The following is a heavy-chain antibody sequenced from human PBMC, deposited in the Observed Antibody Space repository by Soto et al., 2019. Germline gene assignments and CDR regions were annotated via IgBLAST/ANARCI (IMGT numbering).Heavy chain of an antibody. D-gene: IGHD4-17*01. CDR3: ARRLPHDYGFDY. CDR1: GFTFGNYA. Sequence: EVQLLESGGGLLQPGGSLRLSCAASGFTFGNYAMSWVRQAPRKGLEWVSTLSGRGGSTFYADSVKGRFTISRDNSKNTLYLQLNSLRAEDTAIYYCARRLPHDYGFDYWGHGTLVTGSS. V-gene: IGHV3-23*01. CDR2: LSGRGGST. J-gene: IGHJ4*01.